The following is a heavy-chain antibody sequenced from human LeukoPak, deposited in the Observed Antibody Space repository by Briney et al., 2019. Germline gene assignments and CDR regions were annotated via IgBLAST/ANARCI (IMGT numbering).Heavy chain of an antibody. J-gene: IGHJ6*02. CDR2: MNPNSGNT. CDR3: ARRSTISTTGRPWGMDV. CDR1: GYTFTSYD. D-gene: IGHD1-1*01. V-gene: IGHV1-8*01. Sequence: ASVKVSCKTSGYTFTSYDINWVRQATGQGLEWMGWMNPNSGNTGYTQKFQGRVIMTRNTSISTAYTELSGLRSEDTAVYYCARRSTISTTGRPWGMDVWGQGTTVTVSS.